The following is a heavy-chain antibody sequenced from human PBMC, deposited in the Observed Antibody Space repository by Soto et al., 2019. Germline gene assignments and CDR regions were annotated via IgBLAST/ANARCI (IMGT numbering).Heavy chain of an antibody. CDR2: IYYSGST. V-gene: IGHV4-59*08. CDR1: SGSISSYY. J-gene: IGHJ4*02. D-gene: IGHD3-10*01. Sequence: PETPSLTCSVSSGSISSYYWSWIRQPPGKGLGWIGYIYYSGSTNYNPSLKIRVTISVDASKNRFSLKLSSVTAADTAVFFCARQVGSGSYYFDYWGQGTLVTVSS. CDR3: ARQVGSGSYYFDY.